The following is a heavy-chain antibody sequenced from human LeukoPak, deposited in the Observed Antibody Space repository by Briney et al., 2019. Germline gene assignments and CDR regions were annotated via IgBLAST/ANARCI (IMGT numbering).Heavy chain of an antibody. J-gene: IGHJ3*02. V-gene: IGHV3-7*01. CDR1: GLTFSNYW. CDR3: ARDLDTYVVLTAYDTFDI. D-gene: IGHD2-21*02. Sequence: GGSLRLSCAGSGLTFSNYWMTWVRQAPEKGLEWVADIKPSGSEKHYADSVEGRFTISRDNAKNSLYLQMNSLRAEDTAVYYCARDLDTYVVLTAYDTFDIWGQGTMVTVSS. CDR2: IKPSGSEK.